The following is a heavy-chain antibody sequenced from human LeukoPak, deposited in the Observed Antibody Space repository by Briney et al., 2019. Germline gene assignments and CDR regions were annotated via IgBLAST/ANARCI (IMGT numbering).Heavy chain of an antibody. Sequence: SETLSLTCTVSGGSISNYYWSWIRQPPGKGLEWIGYIYNSGSTSYNPSLKSRVTISVDVSKNQVSLRLTSVTAADTATYYCARHPHCISTSCYSHHYYYYYYVDVWGNGTTVTVSS. D-gene: IGHD2-15*01. CDR2: IYNSGST. CDR3: ARHPHCISTSCYSHHYYYYYYVDV. CDR1: GGSISNYY. V-gene: IGHV4-59*08. J-gene: IGHJ6*03.